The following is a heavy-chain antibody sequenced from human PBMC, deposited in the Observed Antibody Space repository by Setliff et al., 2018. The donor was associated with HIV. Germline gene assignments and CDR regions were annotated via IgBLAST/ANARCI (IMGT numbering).Heavy chain of an antibody. CDR3: VRRLQRPQNAIES. J-gene: IGHJ4*02. Sequence: PGESLKISCKASGYTFTSNWIGWVRQVPGKGLEWMGIIDPRDSETRYSPSFEGQVTVSVDRSINTAYLHWSSLKASDTAMYYCVRRLQRPQNAIESWGPGTLVTVSS. CDR1: GYTFTSNW. V-gene: IGHV5-51*01. D-gene: IGHD6-25*01. CDR2: IDPRDSET.